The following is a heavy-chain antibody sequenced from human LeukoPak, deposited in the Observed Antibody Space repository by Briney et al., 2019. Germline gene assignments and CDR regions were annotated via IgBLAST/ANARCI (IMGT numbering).Heavy chain of an antibody. CDR2: ISSSSSDI. J-gene: IGHJ6*02. D-gene: IGHD3-10*01. CDR3: ARDPLLWFGESAMDV. V-gene: IGHV3-21*06. CDR1: GFTFSSYS. Sequence: PGGSLRLSCAASGFTFSSYSMNWVRQAPGKGLEWVSSISSSSSDIYYADSVKGRFTISRDNAKNSLYLQMNSLRADDTAAYYCARDPLLWFGESAMDVWGQGTTVTVSS.